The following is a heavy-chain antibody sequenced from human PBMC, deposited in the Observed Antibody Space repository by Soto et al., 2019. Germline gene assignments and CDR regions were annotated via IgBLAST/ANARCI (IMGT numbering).Heavy chain of an antibody. Sequence: GGSLRLSCAASGFTFSSYGMHWVRQAPGKGLEWVAVIWYDGSNKYYADSVKGRFTISRDNSKNTLYLQMNSLRAEDTAVYYCARDIVLMVYASGQIDYWGQGTLVTVSS. CDR3: ARDIVLMVYASGQIDY. V-gene: IGHV3-33*01. CDR1: GFTFSSYG. CDR2: IWYDGSNK. J-gene: IGHJ4*02. D-gene: IGHD2-8*01.